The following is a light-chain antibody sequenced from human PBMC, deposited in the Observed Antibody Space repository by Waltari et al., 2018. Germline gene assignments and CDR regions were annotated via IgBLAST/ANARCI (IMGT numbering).Light chain of an antibody. V-gene: IGLV2-14*01. J-gene: IGLJ2*01. CDR2: DVS. CDR3: SSQSSNDVVL. CDR1: SNDVGGYNS. Sequence: QSALTQPASVSGSPGQSVTILCDGTSNDVGGYNSVSWYQEHPGQAPRVIIYDVSDRPSGVSDRFSGSKSGNTASLTISGLQAEDEADYYCSSQSSNDVVLFGGGTKLTVL.